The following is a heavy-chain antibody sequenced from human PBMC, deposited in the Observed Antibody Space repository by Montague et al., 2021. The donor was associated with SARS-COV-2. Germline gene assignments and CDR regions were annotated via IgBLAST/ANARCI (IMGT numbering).Heavy chain of an antibody. V-gene: IGHV4-39*02. D-gene: IGHD3-10*01. CDR1: AGSISTNSYY. Sequence: SETLSLTCTVSAGSISTNSYYWAWIRQPPGKGLEWIGSISYSGSTYFNPSLESRLTMSVDTSKNHFSLKLRSVTAADTAVYYCARLWDFYGSGSYKNSWFDPWGQGTRVTVSS. CDR2: ISYSGST. J-gene: IGHJ5*02. CDR3: ARLWDFYGSGSYKNSWFDP.